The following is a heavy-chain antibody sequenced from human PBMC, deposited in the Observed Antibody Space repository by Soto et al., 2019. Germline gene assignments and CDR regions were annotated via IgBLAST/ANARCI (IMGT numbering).Heavy chain of an antibody. Sequence: XETLSLTCAVSGCSISSDYYWGWIRQPPGKGLEWIGSIYHSGSTYYNPSLKSRVTISLDTSKNQFSLKLSSVTAADTAVYYCARDVAGHDWLEPLGQRTLFIVSS. CDR2: IYHSGST. CDR1: GCSISSDYY. D-gene: IGHD5-12*01. CDR3: ARDVAGHDWLEP. V-gene: IGHV4-38-2*02. J-gene: IGHJ5*02.